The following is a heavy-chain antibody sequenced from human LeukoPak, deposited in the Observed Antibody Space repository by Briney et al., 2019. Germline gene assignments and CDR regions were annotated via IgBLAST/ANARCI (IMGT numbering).Heavy chain of an antibody. J-gene: IGHJ5*02. CDR2: IYTTGST. CDR3: ARGHAVRGVRGPNWFDP. V-gene: IGHV4-61*02. Sequence: PSQTLSLTCTVSGGSISTGSYYWSWIRQPAGKGLEWIGRIYTTGSTNYNPSLKSRVTISVDTSKNQFSLKLSSVTAADTAVYYCARGHAVRGVRGPNWFDPWGQGTLVTVSS. CDR1: GGSISTGSYY. D-gene: IGHD3-10*01.